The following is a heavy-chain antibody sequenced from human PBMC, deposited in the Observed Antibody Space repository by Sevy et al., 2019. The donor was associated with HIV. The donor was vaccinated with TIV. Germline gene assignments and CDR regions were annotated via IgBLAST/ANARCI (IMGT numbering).Heavy chain of an antibody. CDR3: VRTAGLTGSYEY. D-gene: IGHD3-9*01. CDR2: ISFNGNHE. J-gene: IGHJ4*02. CDR1: GFTFTNFP. Sequence: GGSLRLSCAASGFTFTNFPMHWVRQAPGRGLEWVAIISFNGNHEFYPDPVKGRFTISGDNSKSTLYLQMNSLRREDTAVYYCVRTAGLTGSYEYWGQGTQVTVSS. V-gene: IGHV3-30-3*01.